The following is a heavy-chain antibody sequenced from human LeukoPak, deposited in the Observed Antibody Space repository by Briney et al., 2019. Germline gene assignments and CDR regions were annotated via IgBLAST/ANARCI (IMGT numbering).Heavy chain of an antibody. J-gene: IGHJ6*03. V-gene: IGHV4-39*02. CDR1: GGSISSSSSY. CDR3: AREIPVCSGGSCYGNYYYYYYMDV. CDR2: IYYSGST. D-gene: IGHD2-15*01. Sequence: SETLSLTCTVSGGSISSSSSYWAWIRQPPGTGLEWIGNIYYSGSTYYSPSLKSRLTISVDTPKNQFSLKLSSVTAADTAVYYCAREIPVCSGGSCYGNYYYYYYMDVWGKGTTVTISS.